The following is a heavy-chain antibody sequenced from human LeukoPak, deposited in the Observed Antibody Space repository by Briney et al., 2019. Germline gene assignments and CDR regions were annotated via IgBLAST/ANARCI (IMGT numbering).Heavy chain of an antibody. V-gene: IGHV3-23*01. CDR2: INYNGVIT. D-gene: IGHD3-9*01. CDR1: EFTFSSYV. Sequence: GGSLRLSCAASEFTFSSYVMYWVRQAPGKGLEWVAAINYNGVITDYADSVRGRFTISRGNSKNTLYLQMNSLRGEDTAVYYCAKLGVHLTSTGQDCWGQGTLVTVSS. CDR3: AKLGVHLTSTGQDC. J-gene: IGHJ4*02.